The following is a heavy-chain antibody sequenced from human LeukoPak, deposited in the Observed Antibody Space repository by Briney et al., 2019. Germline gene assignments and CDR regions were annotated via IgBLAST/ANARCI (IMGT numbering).Heavy chain of an antibody. CDR1: GFTFSSYW. CDR3: ARGRSQYRSGWYYFDY. D-gene: IGHD6-19*01. V-gene: IGHV3-7*01. J-gene: IGHJ4*02. Sequence: GGSLRLSCAASGFTFSSYWMSWVRQSPGKGLEWVANIKEDGSEKYYVDSVKGRLTISRDNAKNSLCLQMNNLRAEDTAVYYCARGRSQYRSGWYYFDYWGQGSLVTVSS. CDR2: IKEDGSEK.